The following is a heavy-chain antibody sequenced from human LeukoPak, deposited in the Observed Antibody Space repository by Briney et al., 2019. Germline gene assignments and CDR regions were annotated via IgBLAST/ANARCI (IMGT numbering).Heavy chain of an antibody. CDR3: ARNGYSYGSLDYFDY. D-gene: IGHD5-18*01. J-gene: IGHJ4*02. CDR2: ISYAGSSK. V-gene: IGHV3-30*03. Sequence: GGSLRLSCAASGFTVSSNYMSWVRQAPGKGLEWVAVISYAGSSKLYADSVKGRFTLSRDNSKNTLYLQMNSLSAEDTAVYYCARNGYSYGSLDYFDYWGQGTLVTVSS. CDR1: GFTVSSNY.